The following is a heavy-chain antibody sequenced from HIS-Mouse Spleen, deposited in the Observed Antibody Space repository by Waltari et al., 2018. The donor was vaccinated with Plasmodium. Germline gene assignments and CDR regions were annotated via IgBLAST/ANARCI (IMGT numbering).Heavy chain of an antibody. D-gene: IGHD6-13*01. CDR2: ISYDVSNK. J-gene: IGHJ4*02. CDR1: GFTFSRSG. CDR3: AKDRRSSSWYVDY. Sequence: QVQLVASGGGVVQPGGSLRLSCPASGFTFSRSGMHWCRQAPGKGLEWVAVISYDVSNKYYADSVKGRFTISRDNSKNTLYLQMNSLRAEDTAVYYCAKDRRSSSWYVDYWGQGTLVTVSS. V-gene: IGHV3-30*18.